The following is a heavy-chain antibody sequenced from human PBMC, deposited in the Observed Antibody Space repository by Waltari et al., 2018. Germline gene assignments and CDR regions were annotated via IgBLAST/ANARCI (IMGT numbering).Heavy chain of an antibody. CDR2: INQDGSEK. D-gene: IGHD3-3*01. CDR1: GFSFINYA. Sequence: EVQLVESGGGLVQPGGSLRRSCATSGFSFINYAMNWVRQAPGKGLEWVAYINQDGSEKYYVDSVKGRFTISRDNAKNSLYLQMNSLRAEDTAVYYCAREALYDFWSGYPDYWGQGTLVTVSS. V-gene: IGHV3-7*01. J-gene: IGHJ4*02. CDR3: AREALYDFWSGYPDY.